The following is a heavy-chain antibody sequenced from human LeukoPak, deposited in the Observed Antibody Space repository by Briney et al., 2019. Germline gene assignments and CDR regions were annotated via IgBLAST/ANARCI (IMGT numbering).Heavy chain of an antibody. V-gene: IGHV3-33*01. CDR1: GFTFSSYG. CDR2: IWYDGSNE. J-gene: IGHJ4*02. CDR3: ARDLAVAGIGTPYYFDY. D-gene: IGHD6-19*01. Sequence: GRSLRLSCAASGFTFSSYGIHRVRQAPGKGLEWVAVIWYDGSNEYYADSVKGRFTISRDNSKNTLYLQMNSLRAEDTAVYYCARDLAVAGIGTPYYFDYWGQGTLVTVSS.